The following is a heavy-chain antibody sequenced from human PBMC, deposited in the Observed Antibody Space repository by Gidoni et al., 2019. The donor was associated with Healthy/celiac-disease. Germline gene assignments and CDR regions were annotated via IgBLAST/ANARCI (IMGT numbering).Heavy chain of an antibody. D-gene: IGHD1-26*01. CDR2: IYYSGST. CDR3: ATMGSYYDFDY. J-gene: IGHJ4*02. CDR1: GGSISSSSYY. V-gene: IGHV4-39*01. Sequence: QLQLQESGPGLVKPSETLSLTCTVPGGSISSSSYYWGWIRQPPGKGLEWIGSIYYSGSTYYNPSLKSRVTISVDTSKNQFSLKLSSVTAADTAVYYCATMGSYYDFDYWGQGTLVTVSS.